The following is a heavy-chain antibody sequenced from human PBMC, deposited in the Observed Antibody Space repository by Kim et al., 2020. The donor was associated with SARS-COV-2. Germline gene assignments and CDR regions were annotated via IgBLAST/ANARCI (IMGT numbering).Heavy chain of an antibody. CDR3: ARDASLRYHPTHYFDY. V-gene: IGHV4-61*01. Sequence: SETLSLTCTVSGGSVSSGSYYWSWIRQPPGKGLEWIGYIYYSGSTNYNPSLKSRVTISVDTSKNQFSLKLSSVTAADTAVYYCARDASLRYHPTHYFDYWGQGTLVTVSS. CDR1: GGSVSSGSYY. CDR2: IYYSGST. D-gene: IGHD1-20*01. J-gene: IGHJ4*02.